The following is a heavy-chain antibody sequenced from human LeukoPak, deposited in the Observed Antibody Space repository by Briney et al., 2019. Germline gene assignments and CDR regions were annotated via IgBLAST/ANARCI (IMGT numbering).Heavy chain of an antibody. CDR1: GFTFSSYG. D-gene: IGHD1-26*01. V-gene: IGHV3-30*02. CDR3: AKTAGWELPYYYYMDV. J-gene: IGHJ6*03. Sequence: GGSLRLSCAASGFTFSSYGMHWVRQAPGKGLEWVAFIRYDGSNKYYADSVKGRFTISRDNSKNTLYLQMNSLRAEDTAVYYCAKTAGWELPYYYYMDVWGKGTTVTISS. CDR2: IRYDGSNK.